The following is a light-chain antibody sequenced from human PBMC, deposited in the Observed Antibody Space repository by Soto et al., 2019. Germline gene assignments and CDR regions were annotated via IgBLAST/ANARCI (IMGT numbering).Light chain of an antibody. CDR2: AAS. CDR1: QSVGRN. V-gene: IGKV3-15*01. Sequence: EIVVTQSPGILSVSPGDRATLSCRASQSVGRNLAWYQQKPGQAPTLLIYAASTRATGLPARFSGSGSGTDFPLTFSSLQSEDFAVYYCQEYSKWPLFTFGPGTRVDIK. J-gene: IGKJ3*01. CDR3: QEYSKWPLFT.